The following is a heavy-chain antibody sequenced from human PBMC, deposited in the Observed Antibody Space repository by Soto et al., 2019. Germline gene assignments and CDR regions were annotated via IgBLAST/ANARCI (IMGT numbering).Heavy chain of an antibody. V-gene: IGHV4-31*03. Sequence: QVQLQESGPGLVKPSQTLSLTCTVSGGSISSGGYYWSWIRQHPGKGLEWIGYIYFSGSTYYNTSVKSRVTISVDTSKNQFSLKLSSVTAADTAVYYCARSPHIQLWSYPSDYWGQGTLVTVSS. CDR1: GGSISSGGYY. D-gene: IGHD5-18*01. CDR3: ARSPHIQLWSYPSDY. J-gene: IGHJ4*02. CDR2: IYFSGST.